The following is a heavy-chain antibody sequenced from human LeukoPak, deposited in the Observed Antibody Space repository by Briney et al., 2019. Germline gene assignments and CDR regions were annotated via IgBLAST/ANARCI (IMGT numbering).Heavy chain of an antibody. CDR1: GGSISSSSYY. Sequence: SETLSLTCTVSGGSISSSSYYWGWIRQPPGKGLEWIGYISDTGSTNYNPSLKSRVTISVDTSKNQFSLKLSSVTAADTAVYYCARLSGSLVDYWGRGALVTVSS. J-gene: IGHJ4*02. V-gene: IGHV4-61*05. D-gene: IGHD1-26*01. CDR3: ARLSGSLVDY. CDR2: ISDTGST.